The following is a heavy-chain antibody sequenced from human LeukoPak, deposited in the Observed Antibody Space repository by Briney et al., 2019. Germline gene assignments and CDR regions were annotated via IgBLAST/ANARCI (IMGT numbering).Heavy chain of an antibody. CDR2: ISNDGSNR. V-gene: IGHV3-30*04. CDR1: GFTFSSYA. Sequence: PGGSLRLSCAASGFTFSSYAVHWVRQAPGKVLEWVAFISNDGSNRYYADSVKGRFTISRDNSKNTAYLQMNSLKTEDTAVYYCTFYGDYEGSRDYWGQGTLVTVSS. D-gene: IGHD4-17*01. CDR3: TFYGDYEGSRDY. J-gene: IGHJ4*02.